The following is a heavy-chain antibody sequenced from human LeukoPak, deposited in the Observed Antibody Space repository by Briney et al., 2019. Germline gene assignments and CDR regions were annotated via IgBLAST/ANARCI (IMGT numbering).Heavy chain of an antibody. D-gene: IGHD2-15*01. J-gene: IGHJ4*02. CDR3: ANLLRMDGFFDY. CDR1: GFTFSSYG. V-gene: IGHV3-30*02. CDR2: IRYDGSNK. Sequence: GGSLRLSCAASGFTFSSYGMHWVRQAPGKGLEWVAFIRYDGSNKYYADSVKGRFTISRDNSKNTLYLQVNSLRAEDTAVYYCANLLRMDGFFDYWGQGTLVTVSS.